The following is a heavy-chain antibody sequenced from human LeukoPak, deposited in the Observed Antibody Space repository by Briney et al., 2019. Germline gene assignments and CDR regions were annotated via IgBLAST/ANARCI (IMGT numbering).Heavy chain of an antibody. CDR3: AKRGQGVVPAATRENWFDP. CDR1: GFTFSSYG. J-gene: IGHJ5*02. D-gene: IGHD2-2*01. V-gene: IGHV3-30*18. CDR2: ISYDGSNK. Sequence: GGSLRLSCAASGFTFSSYGMHWVRQAPGKGLEWVAVISYDGSNKYYADSVKGRFTISRDNSKNTLYLQMNSLRAEDTAVYYCAKRGQGVVPAATRENWFDPWGQGTLVTVSS.